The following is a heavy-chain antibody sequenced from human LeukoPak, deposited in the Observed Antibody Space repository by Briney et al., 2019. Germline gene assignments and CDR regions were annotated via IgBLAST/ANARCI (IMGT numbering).Heavy chain of an antibody. CDR1: GGSISSCSYY. CDR2: NCRSGST. CDR3: AWFVDTAMVTSGGYFDY. D-gene: IGHD5-18*01. J-gene: IGHJ4*02. V-gene: IGHV4-61*02. Sequence: SETLSLTCTVSGGSISSCSYYWSWIRQPAGKGLEWNGCNCRSGSTNYNPSPRSRVSISVSTYQNTFSLTLSSVTAAERAVYYCAWFVDTAMVTSGGYFDYWGQGTLVTVSS.